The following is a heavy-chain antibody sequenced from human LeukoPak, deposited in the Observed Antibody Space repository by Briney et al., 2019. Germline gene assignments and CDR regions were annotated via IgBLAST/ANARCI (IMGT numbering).Heavy chain of an antibody. D-gene: IGHD6-13*01. J-gene: IGHJ5*02. CDR2: IDPSDSYT. Sequence: GESLKISCKGSGYSFTSYWISWVHQMPGKGLEWMGRIDPSDSYTNYSPSFQGHVTISADKSISTAYLQWSSLKASDTAMYYCARHSYSSSWLGRFDWFDPWGQGTLVTVSS. V-gene: IGHV5-10-1*01. CDR3: ARHSYSSSWLGRFDWFDP. CDR1: GYSFTSYW.